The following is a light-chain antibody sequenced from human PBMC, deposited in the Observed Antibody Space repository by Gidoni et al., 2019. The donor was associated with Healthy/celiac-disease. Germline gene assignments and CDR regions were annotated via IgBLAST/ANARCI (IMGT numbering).Light chain of an antibody. CDR1: SGINVGTYR. V-gene: IGLV5-45*01. CDR3: MIWHSSAWV. Sequence: QAVLTPPASLSASPGASASLTYTLRSGINVGTYRIYWYQQKPGSPPQYLLRYKSDSDKQQGSGVPSRFSGSKDASANAGILLISGLQSEDEADYYCMIWHSSAWVFGGGTKLTVL. CDR2: YKSDSDK. J-gene: IGLJ3*02.